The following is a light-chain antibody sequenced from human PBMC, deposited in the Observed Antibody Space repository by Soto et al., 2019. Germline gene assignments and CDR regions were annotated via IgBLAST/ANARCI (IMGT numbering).Light chain of an antibody. CDR1: QSISSY. V-gene: IGKV1-39*01. Sequence: DIQMTQSPSSLSASVGDRVTITCRASQSISSYLNWYQQKPGKAPKILIYAASSLQSGVPSRFSGSGSGTDFTLTISSLQHEDVATYYCQQKVTFGPGTKVDIK. CDR2: AAS. J-gene: IGKJ3*01. CDR3: QQKVT.